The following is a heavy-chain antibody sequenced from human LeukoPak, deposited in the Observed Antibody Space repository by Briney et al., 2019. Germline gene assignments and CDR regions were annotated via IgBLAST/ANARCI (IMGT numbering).Heavy chain of an antibody. D-gene: IGHD1-1*01. CDR2: MNPNSGNT. CDR3: ARTGTASRNYYYYMDV. Sequence: GASVKVSCKAPGYTFTSYDINWVRQATGQGLEWMGWMNPNSGNTGYAQKFQGRVTMTRNTSISTAYMELSSLRSEDTAVYYCARTGTASRNYYYYMDVWGKGTTVTVSS. J-gene: IGHJ6*03. V-gene: IGHV1-8*01. CDR1: GYTFTSYD.